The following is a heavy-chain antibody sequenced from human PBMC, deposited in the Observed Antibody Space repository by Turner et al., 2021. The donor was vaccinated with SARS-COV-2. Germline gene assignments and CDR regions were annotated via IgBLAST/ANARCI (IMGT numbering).Heavy chain of an antibody. CDR2: ISVYNGNT. J-gene: IGHJ5*02. CDR3: ARVSGGDLPADP. V-gene: IGHV1-18*01. CDR1: GYTFTSYG. Sequence: QVQLVQSGAEVNKPVASVKFSCKASGYTFTSYGISWVRQAPGQGLEWMGWISVYNGNTNYAQKLKGRVTMNTETSTSTAYMELRSLRSDDTAVYYCARVSGGDLPADPWGQGTLVTVSS. D-gene: IGHD3-10*01.